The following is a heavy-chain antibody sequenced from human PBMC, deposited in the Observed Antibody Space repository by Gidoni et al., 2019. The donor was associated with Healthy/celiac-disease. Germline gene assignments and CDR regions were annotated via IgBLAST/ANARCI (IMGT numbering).Heavy chain of an antibody. D-gene: IGHD3-9*01. Sequence: EVQLVESGGGLVQPGGSLGLSCAASGFTFRSYWMSWVRKAPGKGLECVANIKQDGSDKYYVDSVKGRFTISRDNAKNSLYLQMNSLRAEDTAVYYCARDLWDYYDILTGFDYWGQGTLVTVSS. CDR2: IKQDGSDK. CDR1: GFTFRSYW. CDR3: ARDLWDYYDILTGFDY. J-gene: IGHJ4*02. V-gene: IGHV3-7*01.